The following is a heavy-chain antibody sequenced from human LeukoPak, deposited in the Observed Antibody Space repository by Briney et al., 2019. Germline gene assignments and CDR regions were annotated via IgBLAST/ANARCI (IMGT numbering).Heavy chain of an antibody. D-gene: IGHD6-6*01. V-gene: IGHV1-2*02. CDR2: INPDSGGT. CDR3: ASGPRIATRPLYYFDY. J-gene: IGHJ4*02. Sequence: ASVKVSCKASGYTFTGYYLHWVRQAPGQGIEWMGWINPDSGGTGYAQKFQGRVTMTRDTSITTASMELTRLRSDDTGVYYCASGPRIATRPLYYFDYWGQGTLVTVSS. CDR1: GYTFTGYY.